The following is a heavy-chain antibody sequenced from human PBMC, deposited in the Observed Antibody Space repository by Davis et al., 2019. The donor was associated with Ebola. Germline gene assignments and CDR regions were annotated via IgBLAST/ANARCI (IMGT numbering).Heavy chain of an antibody. CDR1: GFTFSDYY. J-gene: IGHJ6*04. CDR2: ISSSSSYT. Sequence: GESLKISCAASGFTFSDYYMSWIRQAPGKGLEWVSYISSSSSYTNYADSVKGRFTISRDKAKNSLYLQMNSLRAEDTAVYYCARGGDIVVVPAAILDYYYYGMDVWGKGTTVTVSS. V-gene: IGHV3-11*06. CDR3: ARGGDIVVVPAAILDYYYYGMDV. D-gene: IGHD2-2*01.